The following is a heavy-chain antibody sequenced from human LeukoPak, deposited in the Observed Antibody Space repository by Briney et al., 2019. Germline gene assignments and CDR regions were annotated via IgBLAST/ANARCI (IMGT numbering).Heavy chain of an antibody. V-gene: IGHV3-66*01. CDR1: GFTVSSNY. Sequence: GSLRLSCAASGFTVSSNYMSWVRQAPGKGLEWVSVIYSGGSTYYADSVKGRFTISRDNSKNTLYLQMNSLRAEDTAVYYCARAGKNPSGAFDIWGKGTMVTVSS. D-gene: IGHD1-14*01. CDR3: ARAGKNPSGAFDI. CDR2: IYSGGST. J-gene: IGHJ3*02.